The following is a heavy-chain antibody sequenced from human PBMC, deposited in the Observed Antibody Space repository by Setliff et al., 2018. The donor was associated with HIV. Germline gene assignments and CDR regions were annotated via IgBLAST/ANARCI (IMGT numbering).Heavy chain of an antibody. D-gene: IGHD3-16*01. J-gene: IGHJ5*02. V-gene: IGHV4-38-2*02. CDR3: AKHDFGEGSCFDP. Sequence: PSETLSLTCTVSGQFISDGYYWGWIRQPPGKGLEWIGSVYRSGKTYYNPSLKSRVTMSADTSTDQISLMLRSMTAADTAVYYCAKHDFGEGSCFDPWGQGSLVTVSS. CDR1: GQFISDGYY. CDR2: VYRSGKT.